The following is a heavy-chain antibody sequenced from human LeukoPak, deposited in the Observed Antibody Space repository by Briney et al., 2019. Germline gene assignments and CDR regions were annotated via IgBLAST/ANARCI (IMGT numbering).Heavy chain of an antibody. CDR3: ARGKVGLRYAFDI. D-gene: IGHD4-17*01. CDR2: ISWNSGSI. Sequence: GGSLRLSCAASGFTFDDYAMHWVRQAPGKGLEWVSGISWNSGSIGYADSVKGRFTISRDNAKNSLYLQMNSLGAEDTAVYYCARGKVGLRYAFDIWGQGTMVTVSS. J-gene: IGHJ3*02. CDR1: GFTFDDYA. V-gene: IGHV3-9*01.